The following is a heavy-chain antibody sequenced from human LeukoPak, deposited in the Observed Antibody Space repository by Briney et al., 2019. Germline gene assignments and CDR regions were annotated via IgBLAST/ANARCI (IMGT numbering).Heavy chain of an antibody. V-gene: IGHV3-74*01. D-gene: IGHD5-12*01. Sequence: GGSLRLSCAASGFTFSAYWMHWVRQAPGQGLVWVSRTDTEGTSTHYADSVKGRFTVSRDNAKHTVYLQMNSLRAEDTAVYYCARDSYNNVDYWGQGTLVTVSS. CDR2: TDTEGTST. CDR1: GFTFSAYW. J-gene: IGHJ4*02. CDR3: ARDSYNNVDY.